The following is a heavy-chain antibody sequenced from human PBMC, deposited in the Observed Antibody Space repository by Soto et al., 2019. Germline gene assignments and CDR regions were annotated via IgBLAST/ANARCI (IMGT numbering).Heavy chain of an antibody. CDR3: ARTCRSGGSCYHEY. CDR1: GYTFSSFG. CDR2: VRVYNDDT. V-gene: IGHV1-18*01. D-gene: IGHD2-15*01. J-gene: IGHJ4*02. Sequence: ASVKLSCKASGYTFSSFGSNWVRQAPGQGLEWVGWVRVYNDDTKYAQNFQGRVSMTTDTSTSTTYMEVGTLRSDDTAVYYCARTCRSGGSCYHEYWGEGTLVTVS.